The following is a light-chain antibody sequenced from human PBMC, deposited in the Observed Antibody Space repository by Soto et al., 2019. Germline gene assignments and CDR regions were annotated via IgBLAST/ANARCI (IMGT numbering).Light chain of an antibody. J-gene: IGKJ4*01. CDR1: QSVSSSY. CDR3: QQYDSSPLT. Sequence: EIVLTQSPCTLSLSPGERATLSCRASQSVSSSYLACYQQKPGQAPRLLIYGASCRSTGIPDRFSGSGSATEFTLTISRLEHEEFAVYYCQQYDSSPLTFGGGTQVEIK. CDR2: GAS. V-gene: IGKV3-20*01.